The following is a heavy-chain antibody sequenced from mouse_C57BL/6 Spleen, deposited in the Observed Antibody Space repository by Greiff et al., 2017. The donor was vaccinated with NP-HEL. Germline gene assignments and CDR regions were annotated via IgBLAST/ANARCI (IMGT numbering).Heavy chain of an antibody. Sequence: QVQLQQSGAELVRPGSSVKLSCKASGYTFTSYWMHWVKQRPIQGLEWIGNIDPSDSETHYNQKFKDKATLTVDKSSSTAYMQLSSLTSEDSAVYYCARSPFITTVVPFDYWGQGTTLTVSS. J-gene: IGHJ2*01. CDR1: GYTFTSYW. D-gene: IGHD1-1*01. CDR3: ARSPFITTVVPFDY. V-gene: IGHV1-52*01. CDR2: IDPSDSET.